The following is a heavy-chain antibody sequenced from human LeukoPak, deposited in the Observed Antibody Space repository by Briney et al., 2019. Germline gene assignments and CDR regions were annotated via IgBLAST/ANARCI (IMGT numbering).Heavy chain of an antibody. CDR1: GGSISSYY. CDR2: IYYSGSA. D-gene: IGHD5-18*01. J-gene: IGHJ4*02. V-gene: IGHV4-59*08. CDR3: AGASSPRAASDY. Sequence: SETLSLTCTVSGGSISSYYWSWIRQPPGKGLEWIGYIYYSGSANYHPSLKSRVTISVDTSKNQFSLKLSSVTAADTAVYYCAGASSPRAASDYWGQGTLVTVSS.